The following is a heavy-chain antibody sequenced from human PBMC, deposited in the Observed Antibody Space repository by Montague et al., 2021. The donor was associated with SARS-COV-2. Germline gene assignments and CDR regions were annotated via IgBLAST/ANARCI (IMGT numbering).Heavy chain of an antibody. J-gene: IGHJ4*02. V-gene: IGHV4-34*01. D-gene: IGHD5-18*01. CDR3: ACGGGYSYGVLDY. Sequence: SETLSLTCAVYGGSFSGYYCCWIRKPPGQGQEWIGEMNHSGSTNYNPYLKRRVTITVDTSKTQFSLRLNFVTAADTALYYCACGGGYSYGVLDYWGQGTLVTVSS. CDR2: MNHSGST. CDR1: GGSFSGYY.